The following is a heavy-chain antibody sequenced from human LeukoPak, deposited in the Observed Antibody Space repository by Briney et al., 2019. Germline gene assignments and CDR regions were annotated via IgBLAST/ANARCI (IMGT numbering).Heavy chain of an antibody. D-gene: IGHD3-16*02. CDR1: GFAFSSYA. J-gene: IGHJ4*02. Sequence: GGSLRLSCAASGFAFSSYAMSWVRQAPGKGLEWVSAISGSGGSTYYADSVKGRFTISRDNSKNTLYLQMNSLRAEDTAVYYCAKAIGMGSAGGFDYWGQGTLVTVSS. CDR3: AKAIGMGSAGGFDY. V-gene: IGHV3-23*01. CDR2: ISGSGGST.